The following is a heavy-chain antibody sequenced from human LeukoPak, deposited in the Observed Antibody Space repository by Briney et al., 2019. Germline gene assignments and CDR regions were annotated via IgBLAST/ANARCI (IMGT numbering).Heavy chain of an antibody. CDR1: GGSISSNYY. J-gene: IGHJ4*02. CDR2: IYYSGIT. Sequence: SETLSLTCTVSGGSISSNYYWGWIRQPPGKGLEWIGSIYYSGITYYNPSLKSRVTISVDTSKNQFSLKLSSVTAADTAVYYCASDQNFWGQGTLDTVSS. V-gene: IGHV4-39*07. CDR3: ASDQNF.